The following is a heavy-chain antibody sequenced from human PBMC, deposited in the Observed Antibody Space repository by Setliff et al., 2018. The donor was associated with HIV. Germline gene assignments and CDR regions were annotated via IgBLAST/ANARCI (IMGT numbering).Heavy chain of an antibody. CDR3: VIGSAARPFDY. J-gene: IGHJ4*02. CDR1: GYTFTGYY. D-gene: IGHD6-6*01. Sequence: ASVKVSCKASGYTFTGYYMHWVRQAPGQGLEWMGRINPNSGGTNYAQKFQGRVTMTRDTSTDTAHMELRSLRSEDTAVYYCVIGSAARPFDYWGQGTLVTVSS. V-gene: IGHV1-2*06. CDR2: INPNSGGT.